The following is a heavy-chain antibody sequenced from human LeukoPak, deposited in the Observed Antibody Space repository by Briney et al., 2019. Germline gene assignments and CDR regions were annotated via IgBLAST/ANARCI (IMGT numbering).Heavy chain of an antibody. V-gene: IGHV4-38-2*02. Sequence: KPSETLSLTCTVSGYSISSGYYWGWIRQPPGKGLEWIGSIYYSGSTYYNPSLKSRVTISVDTSKNQFFLKLSSVTAADTAVYYCARGGGYSYGSFDYWGQGTLVTVSS. CDR1: GYSISSGYY. D-gene: IGHD5-18*01. CDR3: ARGGGYSYGSFDY. CDR2: IYYSGST. J-gene: IGHJ4*02.